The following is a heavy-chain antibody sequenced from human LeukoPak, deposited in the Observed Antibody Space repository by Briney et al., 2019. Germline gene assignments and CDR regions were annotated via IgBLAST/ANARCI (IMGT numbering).Heavy chain of an antibody. CDR2: INPNSGGT. D-gene: IGHD3-10*01. CDR3: ARGPGVIGNPSFDY. CDR1: GYTFTGYY. J-gene: IGHJ4*02. V-gene: IGHV1-2*04. Sequence: ASVKVSCKASGYTFTGYYMHWVRQATGQGPEWMGWINPNSGGTNYAQKFQGWVTMTRDTSISTAYMELSRLRSDDTAVYYWARGPGVIGNPSFDYWGQGTLVTVSS.